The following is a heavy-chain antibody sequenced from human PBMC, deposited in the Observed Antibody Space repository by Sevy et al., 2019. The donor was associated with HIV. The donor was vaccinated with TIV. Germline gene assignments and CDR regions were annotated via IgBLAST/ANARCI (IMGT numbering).Heavy chain of an antibody. CDR3: ARVNSSGYYVHRDY. V-gene: IGHV3-48*01. Sequence: GGSLRLSCAASGFTFSSYSMNWVRQAPGKGLEWVSYISSSSSTIYYADSVKGRFSISRDNGKNSLYLQMNSLRAEDTAVYDCARVNSSGYYVHRDYWGQGTLVTVSS. D-gene: IGHD3-22*01. CDR2: ISSSSSTI. J-gene: IGHJ4*02. CDR1: GFTFSSYS.